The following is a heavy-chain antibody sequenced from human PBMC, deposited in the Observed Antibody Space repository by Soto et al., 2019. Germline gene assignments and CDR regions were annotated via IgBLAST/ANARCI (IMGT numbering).Heavy chain of an antibody. V-gene: IGHV1-69*02. Sequence: QVQLVQSGAEVKKPGSSVKVSCKASGGTFSSYTISWVRQAPGQGLEWMGRIIPILGIANYAKKFQGRVTITADKSTSTAYMELSSLRSEDTAVYYCARYCSSTSCYSRFYGMDVWGQGTTVTVSS. D-gene: IGHD2-2*02. CDR1: GGTFSSYT. CDR3: ARYCSSTSCYSRFYGMDV. J-gene: IGHJ6*02. CDR2: IIPILGIA.